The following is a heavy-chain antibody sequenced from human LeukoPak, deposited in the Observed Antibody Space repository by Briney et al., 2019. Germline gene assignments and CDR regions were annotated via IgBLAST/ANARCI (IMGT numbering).Heavy chain of an antibody. CDR2: INPNSGDT. Sequence: GASVRVSCKASGYTFTVYYLHWVRQAPGQGLEWMGWINPNSGDTNYAQQFQGRVTMTRDTSISTAYMELSRLRSDDTAVYYCARPLKGNWFDPWGQGTLVTVSS. CDR3: ARPLKGNWFDP. D-gene: IGHD4/OR15-4a*01. V-gene: IGHV1-2*02. CDR1: GYTFTVYY. J-gene: IGHJ5*02.